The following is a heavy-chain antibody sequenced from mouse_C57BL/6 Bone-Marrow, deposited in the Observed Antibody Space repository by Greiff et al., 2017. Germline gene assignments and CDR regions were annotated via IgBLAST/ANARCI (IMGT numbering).Heavy chain of an antibody. CDR3: ARSNPYAMDY. J-gene: IGHJ4*01. V-gene: IGHV1-81*01. CDR1: GYTFTSYG. D-gene: IGHD2-5*01. Sequence: VKLVESGAELARPGASVKLSCKASGYTFTSYGISWVKQRTGQGLEWIGEIYPRSGNTYYNEKFKGKATLTADKSSSTAYMELRSLTSEDSAVYFCARSNPYAMDYWGQGTSVTVSS. CDR2: IYPRSGNT.